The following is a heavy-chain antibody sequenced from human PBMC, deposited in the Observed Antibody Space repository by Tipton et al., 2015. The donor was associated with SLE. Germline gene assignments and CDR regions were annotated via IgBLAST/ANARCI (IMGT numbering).Heavy chain of an antibody. CDR2: IIPVVGMT. J-gene: IGHJ3*02. CDR3: AREGPDNAFEI. Sequence: QSGAEVKKPGSSVRVSCTASGGTLSSYTVTWVRQAPGQGLEWMGRIIPVVGMTRYAQNFQGRITVTADKSTNTAYMELDSLTSVDTALYYCAREGPDNAFEIWGHGAMLTVSS. V-gene: IGHV1-69*04. D-gene: IGHD1-14*01. CDR1: GGTLSSYT.